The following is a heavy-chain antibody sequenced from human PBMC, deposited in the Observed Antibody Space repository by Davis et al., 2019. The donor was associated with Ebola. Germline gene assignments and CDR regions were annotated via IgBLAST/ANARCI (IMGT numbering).Heavy chain of an antibody. CDR3: ATRRLSFEAIDY. V-gene: IGHV4-59*05. Sequence: MPSETLSLTCVVYGGSFSGFYWSWVRQPPGKGLEWIGSIYYRGTTYYTPSLKSRVTISVDTSNNQFSLKLTSVSAADTAVYYCATRRLSFEAIDYWGQGTLVTVSS. D-gene: IGHD1-26*01. CDR2: IYYRGTT. CDR1: GGSFSGFY. J-gene: IGHJ4*02.